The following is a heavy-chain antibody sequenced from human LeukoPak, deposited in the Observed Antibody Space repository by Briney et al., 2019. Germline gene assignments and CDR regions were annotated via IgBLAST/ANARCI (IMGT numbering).Heavy chain of an antibody. Sequence: GGSLRLSCAASGFTFSSYAMHWVRQAPGKGLEWVAVISYDGSNKYYADSVKGRFTISRDNSKNTLYPQMNSLRAEDTAVYYCASSSSWLTEDYWGQGTLVTVSS. CDR1: GFTFSSYA. D-gene: IGHD6-13*01. CDR2: ISYDGSNK. CDR3: ASSSSWLTEDY. J-gene: IGHJ4*02. V-gene: IGHV3-30-3*01.